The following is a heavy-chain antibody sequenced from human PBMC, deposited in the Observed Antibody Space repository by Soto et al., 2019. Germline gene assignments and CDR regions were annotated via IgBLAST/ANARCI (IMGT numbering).Heavy chain of an antibody. Sequence: QVQLVQSGAEVKKPGSSVKVSGKASGGTFRSYAISWVRQAPGQGLEWMGGISPISGTANYAQKFQCRVTITADESTTTAYMKLSSLGSENAVVYYCARERGYDYVWGSYRPLAAFDIWVQGGIVTDSS. CDR2: ISPISGTA. CDR3: ARERGYDYVWGSYRPLAAFDI. V-gene: IGHV1-69*01. D-gene: IGHD3-16*02. CDR1: GGTFRSYA. J-gene: IGHJ3*02.